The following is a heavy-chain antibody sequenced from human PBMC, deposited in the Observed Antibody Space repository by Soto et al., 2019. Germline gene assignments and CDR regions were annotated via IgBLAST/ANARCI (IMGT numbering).Heavy chain of an antibody. CDR3: ARGGVTRNRWFDP. J-gene: IGHJ5*02. V-gene: IGHV4-4*02. CDR1: SGSISSSNW. D-gene: IGHD4-17*01. CDR2: IYHSGST. Sequence: QVQLQESGPGLVKPSGTLSLTCAVSSGSISSSNWWSWVRQPPGKGLEWIGEIYHSGSTNYNPSLKSRVTIAVDKSTNQFSLKLSSVTAADTAVYYCARGGVTRNRWFDPWGQGTLVTVSS.